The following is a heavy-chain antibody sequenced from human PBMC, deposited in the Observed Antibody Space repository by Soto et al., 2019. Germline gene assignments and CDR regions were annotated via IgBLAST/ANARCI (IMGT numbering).Heavy chain of an antibody. J-gene: IGHJ4*02. CDR1: GFTFSSFA. V-gene: IGHV3-23*01. Sequence: GGSLRLSCAASGFTFSSFAMSWVRQAPGKGLDWVSAISGSGGSTYSADSVKGRFTISRDNSKNTLYLQMSSLRAEDTAVYYCARGSSAGKCSPPDFWGQGSLVTVSS. D-gene: IGHD6-13*01. CDR3: ARGSSAGKCSPPDF. CDR2: ISGSGGST.